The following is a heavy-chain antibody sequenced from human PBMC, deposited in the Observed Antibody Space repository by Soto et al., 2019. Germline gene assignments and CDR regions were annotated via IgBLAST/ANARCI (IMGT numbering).Heavy chain of an antibody. J-gene: IGHJ4*02. CDR1: GFTFSSYS. CDR3: ARARYYDYVWGSYRPPYYFDY. Sequence: GGSLRLSCAASGFTFSSYSMNWVRQAPGKGLEWVSYISSSSSTIYYADSVKGRFTISRDNAKNSLYLQMNSLRDEDTAVYYCARARYYDYVWGSYRPPYYFDYWGQGTLVTVSS. D-gene: IGHD3-16*02. V-gene: IGHV3-48*02. CDR2: ISSSSSTI.